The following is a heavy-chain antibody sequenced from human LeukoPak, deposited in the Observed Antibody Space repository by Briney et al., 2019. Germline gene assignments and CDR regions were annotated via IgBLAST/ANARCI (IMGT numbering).Heavy chain of an antibody. V-gene: IGHV3-53*01. D-gene: IGHD3-10*01. CDR2: INNDGNK. Sequence: GGSLRLSCAASGLTVSNTYMAWVRQAPGKGLKWVSFINNDGNKYYADSVKGRFTVSRDNSQNTLYLQMNSLSSEDTAVYYCARERITMVRGVISYYYGMDVWGQGTTVTVSS. J-gene: IGHJ6*02. CDR3: ARERITMVRGVISYYYGMDV. CDR1: GLTVSNTY.